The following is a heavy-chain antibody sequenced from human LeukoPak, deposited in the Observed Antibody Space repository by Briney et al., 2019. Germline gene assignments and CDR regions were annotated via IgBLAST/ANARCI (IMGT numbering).Heavy chain of an antibody. V-gene: IGHV3-23*01. CDR1: GFTFSSFA. J-gene: IGHJ4*02. D-gene: IGHD3-3*01. CDR2: ISGSGGGT. Sequence: GGSLRLSCAASGFTFSSFAMNWVRQDPGKGLEWVSGISGSGGGTYYADSGKGRFTISRDNFKNTLYLQMNSLRAEDTAIYYCAKLGAGDFWGGYQQNDFDYWGQGTLVTVSS. CDR3: AKLGAGDFWGGYQQNDFDY.